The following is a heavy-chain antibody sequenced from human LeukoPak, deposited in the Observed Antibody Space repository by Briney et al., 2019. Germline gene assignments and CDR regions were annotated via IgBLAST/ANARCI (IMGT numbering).Heavy chain of an antibody. Sequence: GGSLRFSCAASGFTFTSYSMNWVRKAPGKGLEWVSYIRSSSSIISYADSVKGRFTISSDNAKNSLYLQMNSLRDEDTAVYYCARDDNWVFDSWGQGTLVTVSS. CDR3: ARDDNWVFDS. CDR1: GFTFTSYS. J-gene: IGHJ4*02. CDR2: IRSSSSII. D-gene: IGHD3-16*01. V-gene: IGHV3-48*02.